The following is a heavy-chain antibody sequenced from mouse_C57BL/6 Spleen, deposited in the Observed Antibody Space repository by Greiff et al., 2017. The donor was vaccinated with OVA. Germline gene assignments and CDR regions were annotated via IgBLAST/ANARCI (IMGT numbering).Heavy chain of an antibody. J-gene: IGHJ4*01. V-gene: IGHV5-12*01. CDR3: ARQYYSNYDYYAMDY. CDR2: ISNGGGST. D-gene: IGHD2-5*01. CDR1: GFTFSDYY. Sequence: DVMLVESGGGLVQPGGSLKLSCAASGFTFSDYYMYWVRQTPEKRLEWVAYISNGGGSTYYPDTVKGRFTISRDNAKNTLYLQMSRLKSEDTAMYYCARQYYSNYDYYAMDYWGQGTSVTVSS.